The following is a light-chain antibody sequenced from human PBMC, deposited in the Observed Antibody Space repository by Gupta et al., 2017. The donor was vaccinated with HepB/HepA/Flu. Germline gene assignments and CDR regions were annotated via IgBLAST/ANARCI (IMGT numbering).Light chain of an antibody. CDR2: YDS. V-gene: IGLV3-21*04. CDR1: NIEAKT. Sequence: SYVLTQPPSVSVAPGKTARITCGGNNIEAKTVHWYQQKPGQAPVLVIHYDSDRPSGIPERFSGSNSGNTATLTISRVEAGDEADDYCQEWDRSSDNTGVVGGGTKMTVL. CDR3: QEWDRSSDNTGV. J-gene: IGLJ3*02.